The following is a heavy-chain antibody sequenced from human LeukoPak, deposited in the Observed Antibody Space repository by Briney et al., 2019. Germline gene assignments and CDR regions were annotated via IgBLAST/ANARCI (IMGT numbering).Heavy chain of an antibody. CDR3: ARVVLGIVVVPAAPYGMDV. D-gene: IGHD2-2*01. J-gene: IGHJ6*02. V-gene: IGHV1-2*02. CDR2: INPNSGGT. CDR1: GHTFTGYY. Sequence: ASVKVSCKASGHTFTGYYMHWVRQAPGQGLEWMGWINPNSGGTNYAQKFQGRVTMTSDTSISTAYMELSRLRSDDTAVYYCARVVLGIVVVPAAPYGMDVWGQGTTVTVSS.